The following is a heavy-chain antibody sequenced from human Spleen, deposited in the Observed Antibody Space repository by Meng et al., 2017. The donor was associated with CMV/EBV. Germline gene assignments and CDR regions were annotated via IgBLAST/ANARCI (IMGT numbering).Heavy chain of an antibody. Sequence: GGSLRLSCAASGFTFSSYAMSWVRQAPGKGLEWVSVISSGGSSTYYADSVKGRFTISRDNSKNTLYLQMNSLRAEDTAVYYCAKTYRGGRDDYWGQGTLVTVSS. CDR3: AKTYRGGRDDY. D-gene: IGHD3-10*01. CDR1: GFTFSSYA. J-gene: IGHJ4*02. CDR2: ISSGGSST. V-gene: IGHV3-23*03.